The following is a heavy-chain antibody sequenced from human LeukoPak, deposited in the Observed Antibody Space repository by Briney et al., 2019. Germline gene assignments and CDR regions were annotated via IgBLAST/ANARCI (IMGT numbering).Heavy chain of an antibody. CDR1: GFTFSTYA. CDR2: ISTSGDRI. D-gene: IGHD1-26*01. J-gene: IGHJ4*02. Sequence: PGGSLRLSCAASGFTFSTYAMTWVRQAPGKGLEWVSIISTSGDRIYYPDSLRGRFTISRDNSKNTLYLQMNSLRPEDTAVYYCARRLPGSIPFDSWGQGTLVTVSS. V-gene: IGHV3-23*01. CDR3: ARRLPGSIPFDS.